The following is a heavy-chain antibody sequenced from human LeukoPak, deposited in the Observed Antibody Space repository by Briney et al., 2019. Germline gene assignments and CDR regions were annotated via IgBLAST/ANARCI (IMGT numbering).Heavy chain of an antibody. CDR3: ARSVANWFDP. D-gene: IGHD4-23*01. CDR1: GASISSGGDY. Sequence: SETLSLTCTVSGASISSGGDYWSWIRQHPGKGLEWIGYIYYSGSTYYNPSLKSRVTISVDTSKNQFSLKLSSVTAADTAVYYCARSVANWFDPWGQGTLVTVSS. J-gene: IGHJ5*02. V-gene: IGHV4-31*03. CDR2: IYYSGST.